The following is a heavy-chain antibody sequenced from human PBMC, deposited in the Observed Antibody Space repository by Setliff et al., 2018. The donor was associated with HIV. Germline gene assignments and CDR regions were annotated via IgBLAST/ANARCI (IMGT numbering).Heavy chain of an antibody. CDR1: GGSISSSSYY. D-gene: IGHD6-19*01. CDR2: IYYSGST. J-gene: IGHJ4*02. CDR3: AIRGSSGWYVGGYFDY. Sequence: PSETLSLTCTVSGGSISSSSYYWGWIRQPPGKGLEWSGSIYYSGSTYYNPSLKSRVTISVDTSKNQFSLKLSSVTAADTAVYYCAIRGSSGWYVGGYFDYWGQGTLVTVSS. V-gene: IGHV4-39*07.